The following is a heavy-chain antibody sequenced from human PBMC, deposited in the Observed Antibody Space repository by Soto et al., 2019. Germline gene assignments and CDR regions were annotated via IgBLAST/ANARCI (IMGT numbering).Heavy chain of an antibody. CDR3: GRVRVDKAEGWFDP. D-gene: IGHD5-18*01. Sequence: GESLKISCKVSGYSFSSFWITWVRQMPGKGLEWMGRIDPSDSYANYSPSFQGHVTFSADKSINTAYLQWSSLKASDTAMYYCGRVRVDKAEGWFDPWGQGTLVTVSS. CDR1: GYSFSSFW. CDR2: IDPSDSYA. V-gene: IGHV5-10-1*01. J-gene: IGHJ5*02.